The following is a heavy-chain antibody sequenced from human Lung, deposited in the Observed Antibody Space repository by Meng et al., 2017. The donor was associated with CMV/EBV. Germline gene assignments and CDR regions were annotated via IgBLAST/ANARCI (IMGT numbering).Heavy chain of an antibody. Sequence: ASGFTFSPYWMHWVRQAPGKGLVWVSRINSGGSSTDYADSVKGRFTISRDNAKNTLYLQMNSLRAEDTDVYYCARGEYGDYDSIDYWGQGTLVTVSS. J-gene: IGHJ4*02. CDR3: ARGEYGDYDSIDY. CDR2: INSGGSST. CDR1: GFTFSPYW. D-gene: IGHD4-17*01. V-gene: IGHV3-74*01.